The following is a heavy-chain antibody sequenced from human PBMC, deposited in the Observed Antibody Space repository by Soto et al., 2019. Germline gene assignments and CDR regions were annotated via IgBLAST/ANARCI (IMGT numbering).Heavy chain of an antibody. CDR1: GFTFSNYW. CDR2: INGDGTGT. CDR3: GRGASGSYRLDY. D-gene: IGHD3-10*01. Sequence: EEQLVESGGGLVQPGGSLRLSCAASGFTFSNYWMHWVRQAPGKGLVWVSRINGDGTGTNYADSVKGQFTISRDNAKNTLYLQMSSLRAEDTAVYYCGRGASGSYRLDYWGQGTLVTVSS. J-gene: IGHJ4*02. V-gene: IGHV3-74*01.